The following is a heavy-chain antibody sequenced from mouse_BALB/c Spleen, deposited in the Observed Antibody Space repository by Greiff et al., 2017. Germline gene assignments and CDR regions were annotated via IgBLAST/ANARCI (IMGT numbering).Heavy chain of an antibody. D-gene: IGHD2-1*01. CDR3: AREGDGNYVGWFAY. CDR1: GFTFSSYA. CDR2: ISSGGSYT. Sequence: EVQLVESGGGLVKPGGSLKLSCAASGFTFSSYAMSWVRQSPEKRLEWVAEISSGGSYTYYPDTVTGRFTISRDNAKNTLYLEMSSLRSEDTAMYYCAREGDGNYVGWFAYWGQGTLVTVSA. V-gene: IGHV5-9-4*01. J-gene: IGHJ3*01.